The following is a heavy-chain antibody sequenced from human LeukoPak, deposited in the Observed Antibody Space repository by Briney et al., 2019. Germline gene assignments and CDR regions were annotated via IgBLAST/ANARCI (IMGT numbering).Heavy chain of an antibody. D-gene: IGHD2-15*01. Sequence: GSLRLSCAASGFTFSSYAMSWVRQAPGKGLEWVSAISGSGGSTYYADSVKSRFTISRDNSKNTLYLQMNSLRAEDTAVYYCAKGGRVPVSNIDYWGQGTLVTVSS. V-gene: IGHV3-23*01. CDR1: GFTFSSYA. CDR2: ISGSGGST. J-gene: IGHJ4*02. CDR3: AKGGRVPVSNIDY.